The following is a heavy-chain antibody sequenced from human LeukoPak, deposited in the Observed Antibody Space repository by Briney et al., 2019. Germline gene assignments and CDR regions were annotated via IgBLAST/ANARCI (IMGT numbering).Heavy chain of an antibody. Sequence: GGSLRLSCAASGFTFSSYAMSWVRQAPGKGLEWVSAISGSGGSTYYADSVKGRFTISRDNSKNMLYLQMNSLRAEDTAVYYCAKDERYYDSSGYYPNGNFQHWGQGTLVTVSS. CDR1: GFTFSSYA. CDR3: AKDERYYDSSGYYPNGNFQH. J-gene: IGHJ1*01. V-gene: IGHV3-23*01. CDR2: ISGSGGST. D-gene: IGHD3-22*01.